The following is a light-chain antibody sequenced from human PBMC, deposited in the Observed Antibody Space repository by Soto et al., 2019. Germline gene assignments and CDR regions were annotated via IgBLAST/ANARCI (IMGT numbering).Light chain of an antibody. CDR3: SSFAGSNNFV. Sequence: QSALTQPPSASGSPGQSVTISCTGTSSGVGAYNFVSWYQQHPGKAPKLMISEVSKRPSGVPDRFSGSKSGNTASLTVSGLQAEDEADYYCSSFAGSNNFVFGGGTKLTVL. J-gene: IGLJ2*01. CDR1: SSGVGAYNF. V-gene: IGLV2-8*01. CDR2: EVS.